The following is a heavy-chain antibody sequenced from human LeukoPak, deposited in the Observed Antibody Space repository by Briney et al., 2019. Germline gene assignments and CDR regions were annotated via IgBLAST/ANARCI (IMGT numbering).Heavy chain of an antibody. V-gene: IGHV4-34*01. D-gene: IGHD3-10*01. Sequence: SETLSLTCAVYGGSFSGYYWSWIRQPPGKGLEWIGEINHSGSTNYNPSLKGRVTISVDTSKNQFSLKLSSVTAADTAVYYCARDFPSAMVRGASYYYMDVWGKGTTVTVSS. CDR2: INHSGST. CDR3: ARDFPSAMVRGASYYYMDV. J-gene: IGHJ6*03. CDR1: GGSFSGYY.